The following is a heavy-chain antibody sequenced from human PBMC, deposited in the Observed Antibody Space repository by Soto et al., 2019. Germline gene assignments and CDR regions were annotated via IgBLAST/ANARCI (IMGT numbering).Heavy chain of an antibody. CDR1: GYTFTSYA. V-gene: IGHV1-3*01. CDR3: ARGETVPYYFDY. D-gene: IGHD4-17*01. Sequence: QVQLVQSGAEVKKPGASVKVSCKASGYTFTSYAMHWVRQAPGQRLEWMGWINAGNGNTKYSQKFQGRVTITRDTSASTAYMELSSLRSKDTAVYYCARGETVPYYFDYWGQGTLVTVSS. J-gene: IGHJ4*02. CDR2: INAGNGNT.